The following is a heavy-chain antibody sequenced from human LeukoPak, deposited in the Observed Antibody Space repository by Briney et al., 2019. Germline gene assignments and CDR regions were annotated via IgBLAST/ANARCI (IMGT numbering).Heavy chain of an antibody. CDR1: GASITNDDYY. CDR2: IYFSGST. CDR3: ARRAPFSNWFDP. V-gene: IGHV4-31*03. Sequence: SQTLSLTCTVSGASITNDDYYWSWIRQHPGKGLEWIGYIYFSGSTYYNPTLKSRASVSVDTSKSQFSLRLTSVTAADTAVYYCARRAPFSNWFDPWGQGTPVIVSS. J-gene: IGHJ5*02. D-gene: IGHD2-2*01.